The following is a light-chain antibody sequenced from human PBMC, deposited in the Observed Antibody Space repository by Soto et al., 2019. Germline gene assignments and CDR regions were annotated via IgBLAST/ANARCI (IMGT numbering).Light chain of an antibody. V-gene: IGKV3-20*01. CDR3: QQHGSSPPYT. CDR2: GAS. J-gene: IGKJ2*01. CDR1: QSVSSSY. Sequence: EIVLTQSPGTLSLSPGKRATLSCRASQSVSSSYLAWYQQKPGQAPRLLIYGASSRSTGIPDRFSGSGSGTDFTLTISRLEPEDFAVYYCQQHGSSPPYTFGQGTKLEI.